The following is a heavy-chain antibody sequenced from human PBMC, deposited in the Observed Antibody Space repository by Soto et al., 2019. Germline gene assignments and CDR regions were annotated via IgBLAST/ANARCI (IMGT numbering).Heavy chain of an antibody. CDR3: ARSQGGYYVE. CDR2: INTEGSST. D-gene: IGHD2-15*01. V-gene: IGHV3-74*01. Sequence: GGSLRLSCADSGFSFSIYWMHWVRQGPGKGLVWVARINTEGSSTNYADFVEGRFTISRDNAKNTLYLQMNSLRAEDTPVYYCARSQGGYYVEWGKGTMVPVSS. J-gene: IGHJ3*01. CDR1: GFSFSIYW.